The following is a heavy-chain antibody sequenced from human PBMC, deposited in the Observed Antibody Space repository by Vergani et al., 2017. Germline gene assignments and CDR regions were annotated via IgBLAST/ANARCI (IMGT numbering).Heavy chain of an antibody. V-gene: IGHV4-39*01. J-gene: IGHJ4*02. CDR3: ARGTFLEWYQQY. Sequence: QLQLQESGPGLVKPSETLSLTCTVSGGSISSSSYYWGWIRQPPGKGLEWIGSIYYSGSTYYNPSLKSRVTISVDTSKNQFSLKLSSVTAADTAVYYCARGTFLEWYQQYWGQGTLVTVSS. CDR2: IYYSGST. D-gene: IGHD3-3*01. CDR1: GGSISSSSYY.